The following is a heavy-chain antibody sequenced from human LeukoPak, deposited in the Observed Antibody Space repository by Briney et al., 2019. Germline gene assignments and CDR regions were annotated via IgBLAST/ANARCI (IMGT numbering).Heavy chain of an antibody. D-gene: IGHD6-13*01. J-gene: IGHJ4*02. CDR1: GYTFTGYY. CDR2: INPNSGGT. V-gene: IGHV1-2*02. Sequence: ASVKVSCKASGYTFTGYYMHWVRQAPGQGLEWMGWINPNSGGTNYAQKSQGRVTMTRDTSISTAYMELSRLRSDDTAVYYCASGLFIAPMDYWGQGTLVTVSS. CDR3: ASGLFIAPMDY.